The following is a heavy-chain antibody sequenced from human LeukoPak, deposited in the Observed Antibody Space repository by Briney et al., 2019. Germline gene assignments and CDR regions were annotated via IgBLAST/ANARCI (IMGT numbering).Heavy chain of an antibody. J-gene: IGHJ5*02. V-gene: IGHV1-69*13. Sequence: GASVKVSCKASGGTFSSYAISWVRQAPGQGLEWMGGIIPIFGTANYAQKFQGRVTITADESTSTAYVELSSLRSEDTAVYYCARGGRVLRYFDWSLNWFDPWGQGTLVTVSS. CDR3: ARGGRVLRYFDWSLNWFDP. D-gene: IGHD3-9*01. CDR1: GGTFSSYA. CDR2: IIPIFGTA.